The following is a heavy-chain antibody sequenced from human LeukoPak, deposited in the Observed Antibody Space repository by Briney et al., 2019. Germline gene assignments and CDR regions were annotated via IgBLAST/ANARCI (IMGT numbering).Heavy chain of an antibody. D-gene: IGHD1-26*01. V-gene: IGHV3-21*04. Sequence: GGSLRLSCAASGFTFSSYWMHWVRQAPGKGLEWVSSISYTGTYIYYADSVKGRFTISRDNAQNSLYLQMNSLRAEDTAIYYCVRDRGTYRPIDYWGQGTLVTVSS. CDR1: GFTFSSYW. J-gene: IGHJ4*02. CDR3: VRDRGTYRPIDY. CDR2: ISYTGTYI.